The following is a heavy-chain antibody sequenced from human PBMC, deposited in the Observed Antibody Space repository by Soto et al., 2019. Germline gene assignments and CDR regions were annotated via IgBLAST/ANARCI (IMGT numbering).Heavy chain of an antibody. CDR2: ISGSGGST. CDR1: GFTFSSYA. D-gene: IGHD2-2*01. Sequence: PGGSLRLSCAASGFTFSSYAMSWVRQAPGKGLEWVSAISGSGGSTYYADSVKGRFTISRDNSKNTLYLQMNSLRAEDTAVYYCAKDGLHICDIVVVPAAMGGFDYWGQGTLVTVSS. J-gene: IGHJ4*02. V-gene: IGHV3-23*01. CDR3: AKDGLHICDIVVVPAAMGGFDY.